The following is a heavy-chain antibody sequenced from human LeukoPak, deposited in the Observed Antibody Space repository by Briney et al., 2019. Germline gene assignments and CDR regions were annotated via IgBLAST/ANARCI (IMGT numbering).Heavy chain of an antibody. CDR3: ARLPNYYDTGGLAFDI. V-gene: IGHV5-51*01. CDR1: GYSFTNYW. D-gene: IGHD3-22*01. J-gene: IGHJ3*02. Sequence: PGESLKISCRGSGYSFTNYWIGWVRQMPGKGLEWMGIINPGDSDTRYSPSFQGQVTISADKSITTAYLQWSSLKASDSAMYYCARLPNYYDTGGLAFDIWGQGTMFTVSS. CDR2: INPGDSDT.